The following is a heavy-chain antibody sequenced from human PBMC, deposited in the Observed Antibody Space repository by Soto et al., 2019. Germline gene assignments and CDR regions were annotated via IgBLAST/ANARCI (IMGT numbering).Heavy chain of an antibody. V-gene: IGHV4-59*01. CDR2: IYYSGST. Sequence: SETLSLTCTVSGGSISSYYWSWIRQPPGKGLEWIGYIYYSGSTNYNPSLKSRVTISVDTSKNQFSLKLSSVTAADTAVYYCAGGDITIFGGAPSYWGQGTLVTVSS. CDR3: AGGDITIFGGAPSY. D-gene: IGHD3-3*01. J-gene: IGHJ4*02. CDR1: GGSISSYY.